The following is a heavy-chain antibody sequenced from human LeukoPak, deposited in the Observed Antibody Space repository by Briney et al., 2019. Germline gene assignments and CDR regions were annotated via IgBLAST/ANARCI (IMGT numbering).Heavy chain of an antibody. D-gene: IGHD1-1*01. CDR3: ARGAPNWNFDYYGMDV. Sequence: GGSLRLSCAVSGFRDFTFSSYEMNWVRQAPGKGLEWVSYISSSGSTIYYADSVKGRFTISRDNAKNSLYVQMNSLRAEDTAVYYCARGAPNWNFDYYGMDVWGQGTTVTVSS. CDR1: GFRDFTFSSYE. CDR2: ISSSGSTI. V-gene: IGHV3-48*03. J-gene: IGHJ6*02.